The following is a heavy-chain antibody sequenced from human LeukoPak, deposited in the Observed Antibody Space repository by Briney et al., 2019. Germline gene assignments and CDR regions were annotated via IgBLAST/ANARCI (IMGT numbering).Heavy chain of an antibody. CDR2: IIPIFGTA. V-gene: IGHV1-69*13. D-gene: IGHD3-3*01. J-gene: IGHJ6*02. CDR1: GGTFSSYA. CDR3: ARERGHTIFGVVSYGMDV. Sequence: SVKVSCKASGGTFSSYAISWVRQAPGQGLEWMGGIIPIFGTANYAQKFQGRVTITADESTSTAYMELSSLRSEDTAVYYCARERGHTIFGVVSYGMDVWGQGATVTVSS.